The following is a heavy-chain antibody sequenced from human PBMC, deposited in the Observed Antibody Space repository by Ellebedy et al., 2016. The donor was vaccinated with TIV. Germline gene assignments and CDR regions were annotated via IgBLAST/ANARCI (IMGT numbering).Heavy chain of an antibody. V-gene: IGHV3-7*01. D-gene: IGHD4-17*01. CDR3: ATDGSYGDYLSPAHAFEI. CDR1: GFSFRSYW. J-gene: IGHJ3*02. Sequence: GESLKISCGSSGFSFRSYWMTWARQAPGKGLEWVANINQGGSERHYVDSVKGRFTISRDNAKNSLYLEMNSLRAEDTAVYYCATDGSYGDYLSPAHAFEIWGQGTVVAVSS. CDR2: INQGGSER.